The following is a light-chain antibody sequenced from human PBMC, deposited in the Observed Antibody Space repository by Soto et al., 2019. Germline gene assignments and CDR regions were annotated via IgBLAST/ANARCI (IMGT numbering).Light chain of an antibody. J-gene: IGLJ3*02. Sequence: QAVVTQEPSLTVSPGGTVTLTCGPSTGAVTSGHYPYWFQQKPGQAPRTLIYDISSKHSWTPARFSGSLLGGKAALALAGAQPEDEAEYYFLLFYCGAWVFGGGTKLTVL. CDR3: LLFYCGAWV. CDR2: DIS. CDR1: TGAVTSGHY. V-gene: IGLV7-46*01.